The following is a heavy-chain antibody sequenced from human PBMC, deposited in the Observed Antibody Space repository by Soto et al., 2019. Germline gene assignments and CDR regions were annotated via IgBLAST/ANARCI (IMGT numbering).Heavy chain of an antibody. Sequence: SETLSLTCTVSGDSISSYFWSWIRQPPGKGLEWIGYVYSTEITNYNPSLKSRVAMSIDTSKDQFSLKVRSVTAADTAVYYCARGSEAWFDPWGKGTLVTVSS. CDR3: ARGSEAWFDP. CDR2: VYSTEIT. CDR1: GDSISSYF. V-gene: IGHV4-59*01. J-gene: IGHJ5*02.